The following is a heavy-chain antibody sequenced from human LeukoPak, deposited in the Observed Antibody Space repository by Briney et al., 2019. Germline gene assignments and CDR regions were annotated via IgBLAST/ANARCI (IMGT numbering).Heavy chain of an antibody. CDR2: ITFTSSTI. V-gene: IGHV3-48*01. CDR1: GFTFSSYS. J-gene: IGHJ4*02. D-gene: IGHD4-17*01. Sequence: GGSLRLSCAASGFTFSSYSMTWVRQAPGKGLEWVSYITFTSSTIHYADSVKGRFTISRDNAKSSLYLQMNSLRADDTAVYYCARDRLHYGEYEKTLDYWGQGTLITVSS. CDR3: ARDRLHYGEYEKTLDY.